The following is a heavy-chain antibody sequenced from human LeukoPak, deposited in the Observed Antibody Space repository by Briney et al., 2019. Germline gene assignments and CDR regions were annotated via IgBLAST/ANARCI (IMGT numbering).Heavy chain of an antibody. D-gene: IGHD1-20*01. Sequence: PSETLSLTCTVSGGSISSSSYYWGWIRQPPGKGLEWIGSIYYSGSTYYNPSLKSRVTISVDTSKNQFSLKLSSVTAADTAVYYCARDSKYGYNWTPLEAFDIWGQGTMVTVSS. J-gene: IGHJ3*02. CDR1: GGSISSSSYY. V-gene: IGHV4-39*07. CDR3: ARDSKYGYNWTPLEAFDI. CDR2: IYYSGST.